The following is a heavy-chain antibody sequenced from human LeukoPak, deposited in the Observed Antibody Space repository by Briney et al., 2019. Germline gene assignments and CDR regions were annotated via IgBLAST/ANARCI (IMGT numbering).Heavy chain of an antibody. CDR3: ARVWYDILTGYYSLDY. J-gene: IGHJ4*02. CDR1: GFTFSDYY. Sequence: GGSLRLSSAASGFTFSDYYMSWIRQAPGKGVEWVSYINSSGSTIYYADSVKGRFTISRDNAKNSLYLQMNSLRAEDTAVYYCARVWYDILTGYYSLDYWGQGTLVTVSS. D-gene: IGHD3-9*01. V-gene: IGHV3-11*01. CDR2: INSSGSTI.